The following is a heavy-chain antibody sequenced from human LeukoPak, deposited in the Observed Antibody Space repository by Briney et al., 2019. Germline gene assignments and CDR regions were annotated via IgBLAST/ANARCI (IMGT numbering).Heavy chain of an antibody. J-gene: IGHJ4*02. V-gene: IGHV3-73*01. Sequence: GGSLRLSCAASGFTFSGSAMHWVRQASGKGLEWVGRIRSKANSYATAYAASVKGRFTISRDDSKNTAYLQMNSLKTEDTAVYYCIRRYGYGDYEEGNFDYWGQGTLVTVSS. CDR2: IRSKANSYAT. CDR3: IRRYGYGDYEEGNFDY. D-gene: IGHD4-17*01. CDR1: GFTFSGSA.